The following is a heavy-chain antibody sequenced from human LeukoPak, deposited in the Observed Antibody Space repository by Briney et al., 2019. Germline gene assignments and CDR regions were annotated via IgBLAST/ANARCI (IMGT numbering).Heavy chain of an antibody. CDR2: INHSGST. Sequence: SETLSLTCAVYGGSFSGYYWSWIRQPPGKGLEWIGEINHSGSTNYNPSLKSRVTISVDTSKNQFSLKLSSVTAADTAVYYCAREAVAGFTNAFDIWGQGTMVTVSS. CDR3: AREAVAGFTNAFDI. CDR1: GGSFSGYY. V-gene: IGHV4-34*01. J-gene: IGHJ3*02. D-gene: IGHD6-19*01.